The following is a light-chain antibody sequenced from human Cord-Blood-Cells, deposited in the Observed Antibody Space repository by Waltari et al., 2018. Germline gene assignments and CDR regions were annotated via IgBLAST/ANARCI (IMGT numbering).Light chain of an antibody. V-gene: IGKV1-39*01. CDR3: QQNYSTPYT. CDR1: QSISSY. J-gene: IGKJ2*01. CDR2: AAS. Sequence: DLQMTQSPSSLSASVGVRVTITCRASQSISSYLNWYQQKPGKAPKLLIYAASSLQSGVPSRFSGSGSGTDFTLTISSLQPEDFATYYCQQNYSTPYTFGQGTKLEIK.